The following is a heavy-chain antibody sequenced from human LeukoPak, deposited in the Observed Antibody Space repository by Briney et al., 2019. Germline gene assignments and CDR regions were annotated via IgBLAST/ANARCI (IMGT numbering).Heavy chain of an antibody. J-gene: IGHJ6*02. CDR3: ASAVMYRYYYYYGLDV. D-gene: IGHD1-1*01. Sequence: ASVKVSCKASGYSFTGYFIHWVRQAPGQGLEWMGRIDPNKGGTRYAQNFQGRVTVTRDTSITTAYMEITSLRSDDTAVYYCASAVMYRYYYYYGLDVWGQGTTVTVSS. V-gene: IGHV1-2*06. CDR1: GYSFTGYF. CDR2: IDPNKGGT.